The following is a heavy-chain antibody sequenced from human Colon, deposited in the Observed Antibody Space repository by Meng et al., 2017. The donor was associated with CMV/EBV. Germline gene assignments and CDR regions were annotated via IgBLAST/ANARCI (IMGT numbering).Heavy chain of an antibody. V-gene: IGHV1-18*01. CDR1: GYSFTSHG. CDR2: ISAHNGNT. Sequence: ASVKVSCKASGYSFTSHGISWVRQAPGQGLEWMGWISAHNGNTNSAQKFQGRVTLTTDTSTSTAYMELRSLRSGDTAVYYCARDGGEAAGTPFYYYGMDVWGQGTTVTVSS. J-gene: IGHJ6*02. CDR3: ARDGGEAAGTPFYYYGMDV. D-gene: IGHD6-13*01.